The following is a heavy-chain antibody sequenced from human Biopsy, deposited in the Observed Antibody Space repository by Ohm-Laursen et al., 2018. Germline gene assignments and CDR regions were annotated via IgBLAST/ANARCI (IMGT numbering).Heavy chain of an antibody. CDR2: ISDSGST. J-gene: IGHJ4*02. CDR1: GGSISSFY. Sequence: SETLSLTCAVSGGSISSFYWTWIRQPPGKGLEWIGDISDSGSTNYKPSLKSRVIISVDTSKNQFSLNLSSVTAADTAVYYCARRGSGGRSFDHWGQGTLVTVSS. CDR3: ARRGSGGRSFDH. D-gene: IGHD2-15*01. V-gene: IGHV4-59*08.